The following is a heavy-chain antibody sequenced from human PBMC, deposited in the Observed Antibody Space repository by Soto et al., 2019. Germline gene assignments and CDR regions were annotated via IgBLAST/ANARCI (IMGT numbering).Heavy chain of an antibody. D-gene: IGHD4-17*01. Sequence: EVQLVESGGGLVQPGRSLRLSCAASGFTFDDYAMHWVRQAPGKGLEWVSAISWNSDTIGYADSVKGRFTISRDNAKNSLYLQMTSLRPEDTALYYCAKSPYGDYERYLDYWGQGTLVTVSS. CDR3: AKSPYGDYERYLDY. J-gene: IGHJ4*02. CDR2: ISWNSDTI. CDR1: GFTFDDYA. V-gene: IGHV3-9*01.